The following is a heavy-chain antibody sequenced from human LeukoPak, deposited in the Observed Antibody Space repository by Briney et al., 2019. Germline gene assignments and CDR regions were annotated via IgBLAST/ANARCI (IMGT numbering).Heavy chain of an antibody. J-gene: IGHJ6*03. CDR1: GGSISSYY. CDR2: IYYSGST. V-gene: IGHV4-59*01. CDR3: ARDERSRYYYMDV. Sequence: SETLSLTCTVSGGSISSYYWSWIRQPPGKGLEGIGYIYYSGSTKYNPSLKSRVTISVDTSKNQFSLKLSSVTAADTAVYYCARDERSRYYYMDVWGKGTTVTVSS.